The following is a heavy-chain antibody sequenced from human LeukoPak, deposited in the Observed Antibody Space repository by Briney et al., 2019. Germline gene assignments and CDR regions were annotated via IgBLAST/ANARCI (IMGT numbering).Heavy chain of an antibody. D-gene: IGHD3-10*01. CDR2: ISYAGTVT. CDR1: GFTFRNYG. Sequence: GGSLRLSCEASGFTFRNYGMHWVRQAPGKGLEWVAVISYAGTVTYYADSVKGRFTISRDNSNNVLYLQMNSLRSDDAAVYYCTKEGLAFGSRSSFSGWFDPWGQGTLVTVSS. CDR3: TKEGLAFGSRSSFSGWFDP. J-gene: IGHJ5*02. V-gene: IGHV3-30*18.